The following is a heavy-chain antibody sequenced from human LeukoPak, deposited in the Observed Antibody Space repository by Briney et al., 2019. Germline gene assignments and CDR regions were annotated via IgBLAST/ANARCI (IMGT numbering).Heavy chain of an antibody. V-gene: IGHV3-23*01. CDR2: IGSSAGDT. CDR3: AKYYYTSGSSGGRVFAY. D-gene: IGHD3-10*01. Sequence: GGSLRLSCAASGFTFSSYPMTWVRQAPGKGLEWVSTIGSSAGDTHYADSVKGRFTISRDNSKNSLYLQMNGLRAEDTAVYYCAKYYYTSGSSGGRVFAYWGQGTLVTVSS. CDR1: GFTFSSYP. J-gene: IGHJ4*02.